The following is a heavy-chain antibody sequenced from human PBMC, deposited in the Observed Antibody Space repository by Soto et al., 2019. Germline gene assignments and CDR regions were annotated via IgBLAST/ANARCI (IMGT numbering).Heavy chain of an antibody. CDR1: GYSFTRYW. CDR3: ARQRIPLVRGVIITGYYSGMDV. J-gene: IGHJ6*02. D-gene: IGHD3-10*01. V-gene: IGHV5-51*01. CDR2: IYPRDSDT. Sequence: SWKCSGYSFTRYWIGWVRQIPGKGLEWLGIIYPRDSDTKYSPSFPGQVTISADKSISPAYLQWSSLKASDTAMYYCARQRIPLVRGVIITGYYSGMDVWAQGTPATVSS.